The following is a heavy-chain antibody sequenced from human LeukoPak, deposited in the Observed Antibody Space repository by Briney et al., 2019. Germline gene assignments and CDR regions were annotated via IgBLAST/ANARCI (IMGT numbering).Heavy chain of an antibody. D-gene: IGHD2-2*01. CDR3: ARVHCSSTSCLSFDY. J-gene: IGHJ4*02. Sequence: ASVKVSCKASGYTFTGYYMHWVRQAPEQGLEWMGWINPNSGGTNYAQKFQGWVTMTRDTSISTAYMELSRLRSDDTAVYYCARVHCSSTSCLSFDYWGQGTLVTVSS. V-gene: IGHV1-2*04. CDR2: INPNSGGT. CDR1: GYTFTGYY.